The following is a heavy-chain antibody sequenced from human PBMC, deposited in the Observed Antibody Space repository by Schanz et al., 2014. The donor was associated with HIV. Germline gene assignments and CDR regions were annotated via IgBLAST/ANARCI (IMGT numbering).Heavy chain of an antibody. V-gene: IGHV3-23*01. Sequence: EVQLLESGGGLVQPGGSLRLSCAASGFTFSSYAMSWVRQAPGKGLEWVSAISESGGRTYYADSVNGRFTISRDNSKNTLYLQMTTLRIDDTAVYYCAKPEYDSRGSSQSHFDYWGQGTLVTVSS. CDR1: GFTFSSYA. D-gene: IGHD3-22*01. CDR2: ISESGGRT. J-gene: IGHJ4*02. CDR3: AKPEYDSRGSSQSHFDY.